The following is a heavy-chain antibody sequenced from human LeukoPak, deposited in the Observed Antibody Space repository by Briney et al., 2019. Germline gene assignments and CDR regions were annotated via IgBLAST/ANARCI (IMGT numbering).Heavy chain of an antibody. Sequence: PSETLSLTCTVSGGSISSGDYYWSWIRKPPGKALEPIGFIYYSGSTYYNPSLKSRVTISVDTSKNQFSLRLSSVTAADTAVYYCARERAAKTRFDYWGQGTLVTVSS. J-gene: IGHJ4*02. V-gene: IGHV4-30-4*01. CDR3: ARERAAKTRFDY. CDR1: GGSISSGDYY. CDR2: IYYSGST. D-gene: IGHD1-1*01.